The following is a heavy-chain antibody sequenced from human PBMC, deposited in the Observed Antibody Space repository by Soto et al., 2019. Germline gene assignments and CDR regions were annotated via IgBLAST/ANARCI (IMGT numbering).Heavy chain of an antibody. Sequence: SETLSLTCAVYGGSFSGYYWTWIRQPPGKGLEWIGEINHSGSTNYNPSLKSRVTISVDTSKNQFSLKLSSVTAADTAVYYCAGEYSGSYRYYYYGMDVWGQGTTVTVS. CDR2: INHSGST. D-gene: IGHD1-26*01. CDR1: GGSFSGYY. J-gene: IGHJ6*02. CDR3: AGEYSGSYRYYYYGMDV. V-gene: IGHV4-34*01.